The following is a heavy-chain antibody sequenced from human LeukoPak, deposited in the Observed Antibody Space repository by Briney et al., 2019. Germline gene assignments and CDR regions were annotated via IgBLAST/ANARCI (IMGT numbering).Heavy chain of an antibody. CDR3: ARGFGYYDSSGLDY. CDR1: GGSFSGYY. D-gene: IGHD3-22*01. V-gene: IGHV4-34*01. CDR2: INHSGST. J-gene: IGHJ4*02. Sequence: PSETLSLTCAVYGGSFSGYYWSWIRQPPGKWLEWIGEINHSGSTNYNPSLKSRVTISVDTSKNQFSLKLSSVTAADTAVYYCARGFGYYDSSGLDYWGQGTLVTVSS.